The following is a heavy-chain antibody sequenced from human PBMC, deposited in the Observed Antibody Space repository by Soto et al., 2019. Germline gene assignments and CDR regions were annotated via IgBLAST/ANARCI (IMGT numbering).Heavy chain of an antibody. CDR3: ARGRIVVVVADTPRYYGMEV. CDR2: IIPIFGTA. Sequence: GASVKVSCKASGGTFSSYAISWVRQAPGQGLEWMGGIIPIFGTANYAQKFQGRVTITADESTSTAYMELSSLRSEDTAVYYCARGRIVVVVADTPRYYGMEVWGQGTTVTV. CDR1: GGTFSSYA. V-gene: IGHV1-69*13. D-gene: IGHD2-15*01. J-gene: IGHJ6*02.